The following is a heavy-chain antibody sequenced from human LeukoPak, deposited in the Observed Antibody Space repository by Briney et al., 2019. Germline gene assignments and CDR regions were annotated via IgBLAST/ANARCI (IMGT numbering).Heavy chain of an antibody. D-gene: IGHD3-22*01. CDR3: ARAYDSSGYYFHYYYYGMDV. CDR2: IYYSGST. Sequence: KSSETLSLTCTVSGGSISSSSYYWGWIRQPPGKGLEWIGSIYYSGSTYYNPSLKSRVTISVDTSKNQFSLKLSSVTAADTAVYYCARAYDSSGYYFHYYYYGMDVWGQGTLVTVSS. V-gene: IGHV4-39*07. J-gene: IGHJ6*02. CDR1: GGSISSSSYY.